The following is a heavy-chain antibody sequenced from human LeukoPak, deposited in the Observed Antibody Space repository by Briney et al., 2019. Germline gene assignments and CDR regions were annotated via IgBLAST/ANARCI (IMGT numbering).Heavy chain of an antibody. J-gene: IGHJ4*02. V-gene: IGHV4-59*01. CDR2: IYYSGST. Sequence: SETQSLTCTVSGGSISSYYWSWIRQPPGKGLEWIGYIYYSGSTNYNPSLKSRVTISVDTSKNQFSLKLSSVTAADTAVYYCARALDGGALFDYWGQGTLVTVSS. D-gene: IGHD4-23*01. CDR3: ARALDGGALFDY. CDR1: GGSISSYY.